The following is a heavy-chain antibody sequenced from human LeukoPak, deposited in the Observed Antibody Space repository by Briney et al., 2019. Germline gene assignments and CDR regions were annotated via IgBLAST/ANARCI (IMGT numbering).Heavy chain of an antibody. Sequence: ASVKVSCKASGYTFTGYYMHWVRQAPGQGLEWMGWINPNSGGTNYAQKFQGRVTMTRDTSISTAYMELSRLRSDDTAVYYCARGSGGIVVVPAARYWGQGTLVTVSS. V-gene: IGHV1-2*02. CDR1: GYTFTGYY. J-gene: IGHJ4*02. D-gene: IGHD2-2*01. CDR2: INPNSGGT. CDR3: ARGSGGIVVVPAARY.